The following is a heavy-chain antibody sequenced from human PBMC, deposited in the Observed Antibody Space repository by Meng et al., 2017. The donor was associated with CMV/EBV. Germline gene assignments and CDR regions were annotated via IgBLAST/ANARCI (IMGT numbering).Heavy chain of an antibody. CDR1: GYTFTGYY. CDR3: ARVQVRGEMATPAGY. V-gene: IGHV1-2*02. J-gene: IGHJ4*02. Sequence: QVQRVQSWAEVKETWAAVKVSCKASGYTFTGYYRHWVRQAPGQGLEWMGWINPNSGGTNYAQKFQGRVTMTRDTSISTAYMELSRLRSDDTAVYYCARVQVRGEMATPAGYWGQGTLVTVSS. CDR2: INPNSGGT. D-gene: IGHD5-24*01.